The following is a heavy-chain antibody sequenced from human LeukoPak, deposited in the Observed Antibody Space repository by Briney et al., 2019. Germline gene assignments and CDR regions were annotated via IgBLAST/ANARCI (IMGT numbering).Heavy chain of an antibody. CDR2: IYYSGST. CDR3: ATRIAVAGNYFDY. D-gene: IGHD6-19*01. Sequence: PSETLSLTCTVSGGSISSGDYYWSWIRQPPGKGLEWIGYIYYSGSTYYNPSLKSRVTISVDTSKNQFSLKLSSVTAADTAVYYCATRIAVAGNYFDYWGQGTLVTVSS. CDR1: GGSISSGDYY. J-gene: IGHJ4*02. V-gene: IGHV4-30-4*01.